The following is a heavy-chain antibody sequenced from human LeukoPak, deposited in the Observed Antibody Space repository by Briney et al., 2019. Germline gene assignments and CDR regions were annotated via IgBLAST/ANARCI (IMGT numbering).Heavy chain of an antibody. CDR3: ARATLGYCSGGTCYSFDP. J-gene: IGHJ5*02. Sequence: SETLSLTCTVSGGSVSSGSYYWRWIRQPPGKGLEWIGYIYYSGSTNYNPSLKSRVTISADTSKNQFSLKLSSVTAADTAVYYCARATLGYCSGGTCYSFDPWGQGDLVTVSS. CDR1: GGSVSSGSYY. V-gene: IGHV4-61*01. CDR2: IYYSGST. D-gene: IGHD2-15*01.